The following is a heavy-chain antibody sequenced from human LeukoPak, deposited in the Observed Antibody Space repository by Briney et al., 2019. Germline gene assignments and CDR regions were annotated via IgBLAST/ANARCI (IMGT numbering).Heavy chain of an antibody. CDR2: IYSSGST. J-gene: IGHJ5*02. CDR1: GFTNY. CDR3: ARDLLEPEMAA. V-gene: IGHV3-53*01. Sequence: GGSLRLSCGASGFTNYMSWVRQARERGLEWVSVIYSSGSTYYADFVRGRFTISRDKTKNTLFLQMNSLRVEDTAVYYCARDLLEPEMAAWGLGTLVTVSS. D-gene: IGHD5-24*01.